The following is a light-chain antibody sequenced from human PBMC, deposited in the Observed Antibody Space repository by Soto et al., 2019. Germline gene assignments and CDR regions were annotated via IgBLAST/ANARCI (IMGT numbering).Light chain of an antibody. CDR1: QSVSSNY. J-gene: IGKJ4*01. CDR3: RRYGSSPLT. Sequence: EIVLTQSPGTLSLSPGERATLSCRASQSVSSNYLAWYKQKPGQAPRLPTYDASSRATGIPDRFSGSGSGTDFTLTIRRLEPEDFAVYYCRRYGSSPLTFGGGTKVDIK. CDR2: DAS. V-gene: IGKV3-20*01.